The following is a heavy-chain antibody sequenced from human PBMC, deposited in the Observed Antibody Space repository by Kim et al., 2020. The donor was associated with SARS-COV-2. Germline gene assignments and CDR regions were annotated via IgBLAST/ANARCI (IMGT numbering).Heavy chain of an antibody. D-gene: IGHD6-13*01. CDR1: GFTFSNAW. Sequence: GGSLRLSCAASGFTFSNAWMSWVRQAPGKGLEWVGRIKSKTDGGTTDYAAPVKGRFTISRDDSKNTLYLQMNSLKTEDTAVYYCTTDSTQLYYYFDYWGQGTLVTVSS. CDR3: TTDSTQLYYYFDY. CDR2: IKSKTDGGTT. V-gene: IGHV3-15*01. J-gene: IGHJ4*02.